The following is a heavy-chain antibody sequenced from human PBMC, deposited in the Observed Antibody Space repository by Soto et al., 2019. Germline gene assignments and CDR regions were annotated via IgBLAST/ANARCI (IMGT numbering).Heavy chain of an antibody. Sequence: EVQLVESGGGLVQPGGSLRLSCAASGFTFDNYEMNWVRQAQGKGLEWLSYISSSGSVTYYADSVKGRFTISRDNAKYSLFLQMNSLRAEDTAVYYCAKEATNINNFDYWGKGTLVTVSS. CDR3: AKEATNINNFDY. CDR2: ISSSGSVT. J-gene: IGHJ4*02. CDR1: GFTFDNYE. D-gene: IGHD1-26*01. V-gene: IGHV3-48*03.